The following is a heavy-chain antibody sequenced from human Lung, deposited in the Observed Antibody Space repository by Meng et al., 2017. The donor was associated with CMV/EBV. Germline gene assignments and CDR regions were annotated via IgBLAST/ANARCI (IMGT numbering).Heavy chain of an antibody. V-gene: IGHV4-4*02. J-gene: IGHJ4*02. CDR3: ARVKHEFGDYGPFDY. Sequence: QVQMQESGPGLVKPSGTLSLICAVSGDSIITSNWWSWVRQPPGKGLEWIGEIYHSGSTKYNPPIKSRVTISMDKSKNQFSLNLTSVTAADTAVYYCARVKHEFGDYGPFDYWGQGSLVTVSS. D-gene: IGHD4-17*01. CDR1: GDSIITSNW. CDR2: IYHSGST.